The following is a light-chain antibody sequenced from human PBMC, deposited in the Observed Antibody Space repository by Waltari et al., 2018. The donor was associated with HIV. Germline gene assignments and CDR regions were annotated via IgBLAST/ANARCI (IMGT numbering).Light chain of an antibody. Sequence: QSALTQPRSVSGSPGQSVTTSRTGPSSDIGDYNYVSWYQQHPGKAPKLMIYDVTKRPSGVPDRFSGSKSGNTASLTISGLQAEDEAAYYCCSFAGSYTLVFGGGTKLTVL. CDR3: CSFAGSYTLV. CDR2: DVT. CDR1: SSDIGDYNY. V-gene: IGLV2-11*01. J-gene: IGLJ3*02.